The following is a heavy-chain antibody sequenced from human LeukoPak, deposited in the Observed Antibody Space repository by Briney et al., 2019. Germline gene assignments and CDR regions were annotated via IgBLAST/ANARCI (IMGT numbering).Heavy chain of an antibody. Sequence: SETLSLTCTVSGGSISSYYWSWIRQPPGMGLEWIGYIYYSGSTNYNPSLKSRVTISVDTSKNQFSLKLSSVTAADTAVYYCARDRNSGYDLYYYYGMDVWGQGTTVTVSS. V-gene: IGHV4-59*01. J-gene: IGHJ6*02. D-gene: IGHD5-12*01. CDR1: GGSISSYY. CDR2: IYYSGST. CDR3: ARDRNSGYDLYYYYGMDV.